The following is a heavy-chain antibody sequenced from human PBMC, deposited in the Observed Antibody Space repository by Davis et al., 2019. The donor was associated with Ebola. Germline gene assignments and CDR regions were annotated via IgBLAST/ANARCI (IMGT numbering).Heavy chain of an antibody. CDR3: APYCTGGVCNYGMDV. Sequence: GESLKISCAASGFTFSSYAMSWVRQAPGKGLEWVSAISGSGGSTYYADSVKGRFTISRDNSKNTLYLQMSSLRAEDTAVYYCAPYCTGGVCNYGMDVWGQGTTVTVSS. D-gene: IGHD2-8*02. CDR1: GFTFSSYA. V-gene: IGHV3-23*01. J-gene: IGHJ6*02. CDR2: ISGSGGST.